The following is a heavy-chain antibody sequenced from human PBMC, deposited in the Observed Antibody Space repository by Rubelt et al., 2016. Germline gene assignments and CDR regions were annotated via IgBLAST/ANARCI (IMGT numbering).Heavy chain of an antibody. Sequence: QVQLVQSGAEVKKPGASVKVSCKASGGTFSSYAISWVRQAPGQGLEWMGWVIPHSGGTNYAQKFQGRVTMTRETAIRTAYMELSRLRSDDTAVYYCARGFEGGASDYWGQGTLVTVSS. J-gene: IGHJ4*02. D-gene: IGHD4/OR15-4a*01. CDR2: VIPHSGGT. CDR3: ARGFEGGASDY. V-gene: IGHV1-2*02. CDR1: GGTFSSYA.